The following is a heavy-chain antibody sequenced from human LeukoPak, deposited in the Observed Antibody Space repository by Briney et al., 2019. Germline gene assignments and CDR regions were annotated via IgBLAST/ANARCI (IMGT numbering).Heavy chain of an antibody. CDR3: ARTYYDILTGYNPYFDY. V-gene: IGHV3-74*01. CDR2: IKSDGRTT. J-gene: IGHJ4*02. Sequence: PGGSLRLSCAASGFTFSNYWMHWVRQAPGKGLVWVSRIKSDGRTTSYADSVKGRFTISRDNAKNTLYLQMNSLRAEDTAVYYCARTYYDILTGYNPYFDYRGQGTLVTVSS. D-gene: IGHD3-9*01. CDR1: GFTFSNYW.